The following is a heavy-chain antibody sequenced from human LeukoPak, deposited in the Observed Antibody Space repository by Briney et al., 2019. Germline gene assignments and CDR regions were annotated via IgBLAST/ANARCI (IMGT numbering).Heavy chain of an antibody. CDR2: INPNSGGT. D-gene: IGHD6-19*01. J-gene: IGHJ4*02. CDR3: ARSVAVAGSPLGY. Sequence: ASVKVSCKASGYTFTGHYMHWVRQAPGQGLEWMGWINPNSGGTNYAQKFQGRVTMTRDTSISTAYMELSRLRSDDTAVYYCARSVAVAGSPLGYWGQGTLVTVSS. CDR1: GYTFTGHY. V-gene: IGHV1-2*02.